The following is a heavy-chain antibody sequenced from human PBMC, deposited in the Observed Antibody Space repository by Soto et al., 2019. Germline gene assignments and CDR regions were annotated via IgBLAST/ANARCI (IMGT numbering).Heavy chain of an antibody. J-gene: IGHJ2*01. CDR1: GGSISSGDYY. CDR2: IYYSGST. V-gene: IGHV4-30-4*01. CDR3: ARDGPNWYFDL. Sequence: QVQLQESGPVLVKPSQTLSLTCTVSGGSISSGDYYWSWIRQPPGKGLEWIGYIYYSGSTYYNPSLKSRATLSAXMSKDQFSLKLSSVTATDTAVYYCARDGPNWYFDLWGRGTLVTVSS.